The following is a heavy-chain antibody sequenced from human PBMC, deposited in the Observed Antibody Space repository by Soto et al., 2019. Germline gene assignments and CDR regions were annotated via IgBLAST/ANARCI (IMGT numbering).Heavy chain of an antibody. CDR1: GGSFSGYY. Sequence: PSETLSLTCAVYGGSFSGYYWSWIRQPPGKGLEWIGEINHSGSTNYNPSPKSRVTISVDTSKNQFSLKLSSVTAADTAVYYHARGRSATGWQKNWFDPWGQGTLVTVSS. CDR3: ARGRSATGWQKNWFDP. J-gene: IGHJ5*02. V-gene: IGHV4-34*01. D-gene: IGHD2-15*01. CDR2: INHSGST.